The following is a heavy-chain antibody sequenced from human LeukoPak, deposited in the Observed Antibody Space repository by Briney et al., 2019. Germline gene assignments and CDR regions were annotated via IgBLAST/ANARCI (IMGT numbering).Heavy chain of an antibody. CDR2: IKSWPDGGTI. V-gene: IGHV3-15*07. D-gene: IGHD1-14*01. J-gene: IGHJ4*02. CDR1: GFIFSNAW. CDR3: ATGGYDLDY. Sequence: GGSLRLSCAGSGFIFSNAWMNWVRQGPGKGLERVGRIKSWPDGGTIDYAAPVKGRFTISRDDSRNTVYLQMNSLNSEDTAMYYCATGGYDLDYWGQGTLVTVSS.